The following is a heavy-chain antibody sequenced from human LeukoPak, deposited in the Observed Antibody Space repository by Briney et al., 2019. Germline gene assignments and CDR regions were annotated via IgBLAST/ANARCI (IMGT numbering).Heavy chain of an antibody. CDR2: IYYSGST. J-gene: IGHJ4*02. Sequence: SETLSLTCTVSGGSISSGGYYWSWIRQHPGKGLEWIGYIYYSGSTYYNPSLKSRVTISVDTSKNQFSLKLSSVTAADTAVYCCARDNPSSSCFDYWGQGTLVTVSS. V-gene: IGHV4-31*03. D-gene: IGHD6-13*01. CDR1: GGSISSGGYY. CDR3: ARDNPSSSCFDY.